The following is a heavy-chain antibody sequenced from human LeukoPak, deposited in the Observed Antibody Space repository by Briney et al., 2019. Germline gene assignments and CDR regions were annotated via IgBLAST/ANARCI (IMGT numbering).Heavy chain of an antibody. CDR1: GYTFTGYY. Sequence: ASVKVSCKASGYTFTGYYMHWVRQAPGQGLEWMGWINPNSGGTNYAQKFQGRVTVTRDTSISTAYMELSRLRSDDTAVYYCARLRREDLWFGELLYFDYWGQGTLVTVSS. J-gene: IGHJ4*02. D-gene: IGHD3-10*01. CDR3: ARLRREDLWFGELLYFDY. V-gene: IGHV1-2*02. CDR2: INPNSGGT.